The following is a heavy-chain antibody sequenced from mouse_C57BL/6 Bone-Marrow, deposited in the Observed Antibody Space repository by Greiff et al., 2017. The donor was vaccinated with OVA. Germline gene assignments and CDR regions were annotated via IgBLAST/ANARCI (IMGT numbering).Heavy chain of an antibody. D-gene: IGHD2-5*01. CDR2: INPYNGGT. J-gene: IGHJ2*01. CDR1: GYTFTDYY. Sequence: VQLQQSGPVLVKPGASVKMSCKASGYTFTDYYMNWVKQSHGKSLEWIGVINPYNGGTSYNQKFKGKATLTVDKSSSTAYMELNSLTSEDSAVYYCARRGDSNYYFDYWGQGTTLTVSS. V-gene: IGHV1-19*01. CDR3: ARRGDSNYYFDY.